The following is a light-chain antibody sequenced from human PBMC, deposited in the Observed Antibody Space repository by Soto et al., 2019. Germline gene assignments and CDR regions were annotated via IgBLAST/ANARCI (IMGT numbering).Light chain of an antibody. V-gene: IGKV1-9*01. CDR3: QQRKSYPIT. CDR1: QDINTY. J-gene: IGKJ5*01. CDR2: AAS. Sequence: DIQLTQSPSFLSASVGDRVTITCRASQDINTYLAWYQQKPGKAPKLLIFAASTLQNGVPSRFSGSGSGTEFTVTITSMQPEDFATYYCQQRKSYPITFGQGTRLEIK.